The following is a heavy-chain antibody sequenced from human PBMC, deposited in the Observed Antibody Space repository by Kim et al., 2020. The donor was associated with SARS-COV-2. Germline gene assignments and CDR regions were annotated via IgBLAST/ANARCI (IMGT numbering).Heavy chain of an antibody. J-gene: IGHJ4*02. Sequence: YADSVCGQFTISRDNTKSTLLLQINSLSAEDTAVYYCARGSGIYYKGAGWGQGTLVTVSS. CDR3: ARGSGIYYKGAG. D-gene: IGHD3-10*01. V-gene: IGHV3-53*01.